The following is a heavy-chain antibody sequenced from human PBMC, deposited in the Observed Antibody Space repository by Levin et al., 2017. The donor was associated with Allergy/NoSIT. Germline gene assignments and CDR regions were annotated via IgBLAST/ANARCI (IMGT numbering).Heavy chain of an antibody. CDR1: GFTFSSYA. D-gene: IGHD1-26*01. Sequence: PGGSLRLSCAASGFTFSSYAMSWVRQAPGKGLEWVSAISGSGGSTYYADSVKGRFTISRDNSKNTLYLQMNSLRAEDTAIYYCAKGYSIVGATTFFDYWGQGTLVTVSS. CDR2: ISGSGGST. J-gene: IGHJ4*02. CDR3: AKGYSIVGATTFFDY. V-gene: IGHV3-23*01.